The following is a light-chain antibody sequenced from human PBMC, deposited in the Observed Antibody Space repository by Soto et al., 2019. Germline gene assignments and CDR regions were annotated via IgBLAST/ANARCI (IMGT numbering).Light chain of an antibody. CDR1: QGISNY. CDR2: AAS. J-gene: IGKJ5*01. V-gene: IGKV1-27*01. CDR3: QKYSSAPIT. Sequence: APSSLSASVGDRVTITCRASQGISNYLAWYQQKPGEVPKLLIYAASTLQSGVPSRFSGSGSGTDFTLTISSLQPEDIATYYCQKYSSAPITFGQGTRLEIK.